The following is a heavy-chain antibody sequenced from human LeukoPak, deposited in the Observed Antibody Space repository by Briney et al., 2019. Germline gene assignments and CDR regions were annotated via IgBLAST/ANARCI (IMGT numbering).Heavy chain of an antibody. Sequence: SETLSLTCTVSGGSISSYNWNWIRQPAGKGLEWIGHIYSSGSTNYNPSLKSRVTMSVDTSKNQFSLKLTSVTAADTAVYYCASGPHELDYWGQGTLVTVSS. D-gene: IGHD1-26*01. CDR3: ASGPHELDY. CDR1: GGSISSYN. J-gene: IGHJ4*02. V-gene: IGHV4-4*07. CDR2: IYSSGST.